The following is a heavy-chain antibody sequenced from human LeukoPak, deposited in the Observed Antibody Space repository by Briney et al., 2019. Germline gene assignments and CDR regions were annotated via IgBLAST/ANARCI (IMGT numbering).Heavy chain of an antibody. CDR2: IYYSGST. V-gene: IGHV4-59*01. J-gene: IGHJ4*02. CDR3: ASGVSYSSSWYRTGVFDY. Sequence: PSETLSLTCTVSGGSISSYYWSWIRQPPGKGLEWIGYIYYSGSTNYNPSLKSRVTISVDTSKNPFSLKLSSVTAADTAVYYCASGVSYSSSWYRTGVFDYWGQGTLVTVSS. D-gene: IGHD6-13*01. CDR1: GGSISSYY.